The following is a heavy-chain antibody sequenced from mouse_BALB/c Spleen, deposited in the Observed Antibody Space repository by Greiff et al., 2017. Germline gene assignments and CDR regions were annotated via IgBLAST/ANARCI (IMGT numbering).Heavy chain of an antibody. D-gene: IGHD2-14*01. CDR3: ARTVRRGLDMDY. CDR1: GYAFTNYW. Sequence: QVQLQQSGAELVRPGTSVKISCKASGYAFTNYWLGWVKQRPGHGLEWIGDIYPGSGNTYYNEKFKGKATLTADKSSSTAYMQLSSLTSEDSAVYFCARTVRRGLDMDYWGQGTSVTVSS. V-gene: IGHV1-63*01. J-gene: IGHJ4*01. CDR2: IYPGSGNT.